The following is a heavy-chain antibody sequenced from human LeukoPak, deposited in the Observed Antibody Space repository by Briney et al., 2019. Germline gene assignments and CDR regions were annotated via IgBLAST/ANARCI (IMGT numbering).Heavy chain of an antibody. CDR2: ISAYNGNT. CDR1: GYTFTSYY. V-gene: IGHV1-18*04. D-gene: IGHD2-2*01. Sequence: ASVKVSCKASGYTFTSYYMHWVRQAPGQGLEWMGWISAYNGNTNYAQKLQGRVTMTTDTSTSTAYMELRSLRSEDTAVYYCARGTVLPGATGYYYYMDVWGRGTTVTVSS. J-gene: IGHJ6*03. CDR3: ARGTVLPGATGYYYYMDV.